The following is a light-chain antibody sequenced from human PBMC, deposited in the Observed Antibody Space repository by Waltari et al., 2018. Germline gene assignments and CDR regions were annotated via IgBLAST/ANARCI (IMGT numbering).Light chain of an antibody. V-gene: IGLV2-11*01. Sequence: QSALAQPRSVSGSPGQSVTISCTGSSSYVGGYNYVSWYQQYPGLAPKLMLYDVNKRPSGVPHRFSGSKSGDTASLTISGLQAEDEADYYCCSYAGSYTYVFGTGTKVTV. CDR1: SSYVGGYNY. CDR3: CSYAGSYTYV. J-gene: IGLJ1*01. CDR2: DVN.